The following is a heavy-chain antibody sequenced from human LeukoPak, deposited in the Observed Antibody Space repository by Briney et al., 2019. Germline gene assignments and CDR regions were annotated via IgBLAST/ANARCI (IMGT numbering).Heavy chain of an antibody. Sequence: GASVKVSCKASGYTFTGCYMHWVRQAPGQGLEGMGWINPNSGGTNYAQKCQGRVTMTRDTSISTAYMELSRLRSDDTDVYYCARDRVGLFLRGFDTWGQGTLVTVSS. D-gene: IGHD3-3*01. CDR2: INPNSGGT. J-gene: IGHJ5*02. V-gene: IGHV1-2*02. CDR1: GYTFTGCY. CDR3: ARDRVGLFLRGFDT.